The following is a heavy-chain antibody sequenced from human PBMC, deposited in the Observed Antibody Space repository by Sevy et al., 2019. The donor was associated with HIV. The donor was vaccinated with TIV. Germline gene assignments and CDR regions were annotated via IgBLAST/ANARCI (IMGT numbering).Heavy chain of an antibody. D-gene: IGHD3-10*01. J-gene: IGHJ5*02. CDR3: ARGLGRGGSGSYFDP. CDR2: IQTSGHT. CDR1: GDSISTYY. V-gene: IGHV4-4*07. Sequence: SETLSLTCIVSGDSISTYYWSWIRQSAGRGLEWIGRIQTSGHTNCNPSLKSRVTMSVDTSKNQFSLKLSSVTAADTAVYYCARGLGRGGSGSYFDPWGQGTLVTVSS.